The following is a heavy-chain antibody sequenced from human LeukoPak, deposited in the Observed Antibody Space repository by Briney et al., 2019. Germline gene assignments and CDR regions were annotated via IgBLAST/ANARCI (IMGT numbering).Heavy chain of an antibody. J-gene: IGHJ6*03. CDR1: GFAFSTYT. CDR2: IGGSGGGT. V-gene: IGHV3-23*01. Sequence: GGSLRLSCAASGFAFSTYTMNCVRQAPGKGLEWVSAIGGSGGGTRYVDSVKGRFTISRDNSKNTLYLQMNGLRDDDTAVYYCAKGARLNYYYLDVWGKGTTVTVSS. CDR3: AKGARLNYYYLDV.